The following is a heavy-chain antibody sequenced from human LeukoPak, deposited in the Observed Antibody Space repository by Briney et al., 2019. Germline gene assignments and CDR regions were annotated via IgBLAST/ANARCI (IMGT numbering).Heavy chain of an antibody. CDR2: INSNGGET. CDR3: ARDAEQWLFAFDI. V-gene: IGHV3-21*01. D-gene: IGHD6-19*01. J-gene: IGHJ3*02. CDR1: GFIFKSYN. Sequence: GGSLRLSCAVSGFIFKSYNMMWVRQAPGKGLEWVSSINSNGGETYYADSVKGRFTISRDNAKNSLYLQMNSLRAEDTAVYYCARDAEQWLFAFDIWGQGTMVTVSS.